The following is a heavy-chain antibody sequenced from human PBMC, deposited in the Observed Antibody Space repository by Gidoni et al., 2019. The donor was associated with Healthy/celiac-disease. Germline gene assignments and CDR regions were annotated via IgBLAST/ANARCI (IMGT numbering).Heavy chain of an antibody. D-gene: IGHD2-15*01. CDR2: ISSSGSTI. Sequence: EVQLVESGGGLVQPGGSLRLSCAASGFTFSSHEMNWVRQAPGKGLEWVSYISSSGSTIYYADSVKGRFTISRDNAKNSLYLQMNSLRAEDTAVYYCARVRSFYCSGGSCYFDYWGQGTLVTVSS. V-gene: IGHV3-48*03. J-gene: IGHJ4*02. CDR1: GFTFSSHE. CDR3: ARVRSFYCSGGSCYFDY.